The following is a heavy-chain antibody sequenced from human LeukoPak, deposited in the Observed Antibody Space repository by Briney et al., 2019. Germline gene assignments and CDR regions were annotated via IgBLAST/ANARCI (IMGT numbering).Heavy chain of an antibody. CDR3: ARYGGNFDY. V-gene: IGHV4-59*01. CDR1: GGSISSYY. J-gene: IGHJ4*02. Sequence: PSETLSLTRTVSGGSISSYYWSWIRQPPGKGLDWIGYIYYSGSTHYNPSLKSRVTISVDTSKNQFSLKLSSVTAADTAVYYCARYGGNFDYWGQGTLVTVSS. CDR2: IYYSGST. D-gene: IGHD4-23*01.